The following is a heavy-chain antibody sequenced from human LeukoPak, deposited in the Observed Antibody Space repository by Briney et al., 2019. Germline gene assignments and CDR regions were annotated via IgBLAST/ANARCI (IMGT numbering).Heavy chain of an antibody. CDR3: AASTYYYDSSGYYYADY. CDR1: GGTFSSYT. J-gene: IGHJ4*02. Sequence: ASVKVSCKASGGTFSSYTISWVRQAPGQGLEWMGRIIPILGIANYAQKFQGRVTITADKSTSTAYMELSSLRSEDTAVYYCAASTYYYDSSGYYYADYWGQGTLVTVSS. V-gene: IGHV1-69*02. CDR2: IIPILGIA. D-gene: IGHD3-22*01.